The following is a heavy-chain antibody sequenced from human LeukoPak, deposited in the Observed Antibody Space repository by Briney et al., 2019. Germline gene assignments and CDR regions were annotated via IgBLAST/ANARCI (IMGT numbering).Heavy chain of an antibody. CDR2: ISYDGSNK. D-gene: IGHD4-11*01. J-gene: IGHJ6*03. V-gene: IGHV3-30-3*01. CDR1: GFTFSSYA. CDR3: AKGYRDMDV. Sequence: GGSLRLSCAASGFTFSSYAMHWVRQAPGKGLEWVAVISYDGSNKYYADSVKGRFTISRDNSKNTLYLQMNSLRAEDTAVYYCAKGYRDMDVWGKGTTVTVSS.